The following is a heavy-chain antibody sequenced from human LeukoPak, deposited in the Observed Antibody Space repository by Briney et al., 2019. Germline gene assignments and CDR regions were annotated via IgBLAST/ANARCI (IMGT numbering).Heavy chain of an antibody. Sequence: ASVKVSCKASGYTFTGYYMHWVRQAPGQGLEWMGWINPNSGGTNYAQEFQGRVTMTRDTSISTAYMELSRLRSDDTAVYYCARESAVPDSSGYFDYWGQGTLVTVSS. V-gene: IGHV1-2*02. CDR3: ARESAVPDSSGYFDY. J-gene: IGHJ4*02. D-gene: IGHD3-22*01. CDR1: GYTFTGYY. CDR2: INPNSGGT.